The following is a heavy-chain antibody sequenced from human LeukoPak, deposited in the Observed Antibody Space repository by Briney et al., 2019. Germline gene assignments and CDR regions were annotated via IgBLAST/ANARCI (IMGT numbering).Heavy chain of an antibody. CDR3: ARVGAAAGTLLPDY. CDR1: GGSISSSSYY. J-gene: IGHJ4*02. CDR2: IYYSGST. Sequence: SETLSLTCTVSGGSISSSSYYWGWIRQPPGKGLEWIGSIYYSGSTYYNPSLKSRVTISVDTSKNQFSLKLSSVTAADTAVYYCARVGAAAGTLLPDYWGQGTLVTVSS. D-gene: IGHD6-13*01. V-gene: IGHV4-39*07.